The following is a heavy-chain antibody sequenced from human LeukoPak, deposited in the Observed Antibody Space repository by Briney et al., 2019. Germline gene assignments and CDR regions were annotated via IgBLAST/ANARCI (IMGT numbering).Heavy chain of an antibody. V-gene: IGHV3-66*03. Sequence: PGGSLRLSCAVSGFIVSDYYMSWVRQAPGKGLEWVGLIRDSGEALYADFVRGRFAISRDESENTLYLQMNSLRVEDTAVYFCARDRAALQDWVEFDPWGQGTPVIVSS. CDR3: ARDRAALQDWVEFDP. D-gene: IGHD3/OR15-3a*01. J-gene: IGHJ5*02. CDR1: GFIVSDYY. CDR2: IRDSGEA.